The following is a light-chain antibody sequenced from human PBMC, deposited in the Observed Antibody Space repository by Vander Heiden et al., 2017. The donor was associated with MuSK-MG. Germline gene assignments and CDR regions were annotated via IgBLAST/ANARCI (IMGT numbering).Light chain of an antibody. CDR1: SSDVGGYNY. V-gene: IGLV2-14*01. CDR3: SSYRSSSTLA. J-gene: IGLJ2*01. CDR2: EVS. Sequence: SALTQPASVSGSPGQSITISCTGTSSDVGGYNYVSWYQQHPAKAPKLMIYEVSNRPSGASTRFSGSKSGNTASLTISGLQAEDEADYYCSSYRSSSTLAFGGGTKLTVL.